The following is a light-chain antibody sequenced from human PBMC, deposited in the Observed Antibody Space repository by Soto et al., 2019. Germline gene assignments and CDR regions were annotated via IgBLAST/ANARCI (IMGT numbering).Light chain of an antibody. CDR3: SSYAGSNWYV. CDR2: EVN. J-gene: IGLJ1*01. CDR1: NSDVGGYNY. V-gene: IGLV2-8*01. Sequence: QSALTQPPSASGSPGQSVTISCTGTNSDVGGYNYVSWYQQYPGKAPKLIIYEVNERPSGVPDRFSGSKSGNTASLTVSGLQTAYEADYYCSSYAGSNWYVFGTGTRSPS.